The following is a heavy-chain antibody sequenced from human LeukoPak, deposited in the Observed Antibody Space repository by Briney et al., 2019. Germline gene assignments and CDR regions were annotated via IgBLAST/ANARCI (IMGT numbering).Heavy chain of an antibody. J-gene: IGHJ4*02. V-gene: IGHV3-74*01. CDR3: ARVFSGWYFYFDS. CDR2: INSDGSST. D-gene: IGHD6-19*01. CDR1: GFTFSNYA. Sequence: PGGSLRLSCAASGFTFSNYAMSWVRQAPGKGLVWVSRINSDGSSTTYADSVKGRFTISRDNAKNTLYLQMNSLRAEDTAMYYCARVFSGWYFYFDSWGQGTLVTVSS.